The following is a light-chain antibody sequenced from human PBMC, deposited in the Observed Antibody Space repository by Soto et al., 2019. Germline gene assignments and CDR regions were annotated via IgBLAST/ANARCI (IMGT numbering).Light chain of an antibody. J-gene: IGKJ1*01. CDR3: QQTYSAPPT. CDR1: QSIGSY. CDR2: AAS. V-gene: IGKV1-39*01. Sequence: DIQMTQSPSSLSASVGDRVTITCRASQSIGSYLNWYQQAPGRAPKFLIYAASSLQSGVPPRLSGSGSGTDFTLTISSLQPEDFATYFCQQTYSAPPTFGQGTKVDIK.